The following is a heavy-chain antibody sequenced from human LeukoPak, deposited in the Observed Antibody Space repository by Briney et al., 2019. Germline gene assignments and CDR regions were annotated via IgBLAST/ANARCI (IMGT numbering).Heavy chain of an antibody. CDR1: GFTFSSYA. D-gene: IGHD6-19*01. CDR2: ISGSGGST. V-gene: IGHV3-23*01. CDR3: ARDRGYARTDSGGYPVFDL. Sequence: QSGGSLRLSCAASGFTFSSYAMSWVRQAPGKGLEWVSAISGSGGSTYYADSVKGRFTISRDNVNNALYLQMDNLRVEDTAVYFCARDRGYARTDSGGYPVFDLWGQGTLVTVSS. J-gene: IGHJ4*02.